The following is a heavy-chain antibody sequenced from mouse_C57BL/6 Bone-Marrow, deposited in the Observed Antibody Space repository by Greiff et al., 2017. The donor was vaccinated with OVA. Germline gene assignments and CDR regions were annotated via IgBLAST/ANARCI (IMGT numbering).Heavy chain of an antibody. CDR3: ARRSNYGVDY. J-gene: IGHJ4*01. CDR2: IDPSDSYT. D-gene: IGHD2-5*01. V-gene: IGHV1-69*01. CDR1: GYTFTSYC. Sequence: VQLQQPGAELVMPGASVKLSCKASGYTFTSYCMHWVKQRPGQGLEWIGEIDPSDSYTNYNQKFKGKSTLTVDKSSSTAYMQLSSLTSEDSAVYYCARRSNYGVDYWGQGTSVTVSS.